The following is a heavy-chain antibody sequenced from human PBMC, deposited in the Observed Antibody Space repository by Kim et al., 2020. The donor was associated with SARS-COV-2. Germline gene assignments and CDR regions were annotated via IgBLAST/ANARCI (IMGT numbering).Heavy chain of an antibody. Sequence: GGSLRLSCAASGFTFSSYAMHWVRQAPGKGLEWVAVISYDGSNKYYADSVKGRFTISRDNSKNTLYLQMNSLRAEDTAVYYCASGRYYYDSSGFFDWGQGTLVTVSS. CDR1: GFTFSSYA. V-gene: IGHV3-30-3*01. J-gene: IGHJ4*02. CDR2: ISYDGSNK. D-gene: IGHD3-22*01. CDR3: ASGRYYYDSSGFFD.